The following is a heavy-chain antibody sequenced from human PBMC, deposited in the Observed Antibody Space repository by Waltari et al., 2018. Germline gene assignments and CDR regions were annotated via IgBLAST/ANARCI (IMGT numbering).Heavy chain of an antibody. CDR2: INHSGST. V-gene: IGHV4-34*01. J-gene: IGHJ6*02. Sequence: QVQLQQWGAGLLKPSETLSLTCAVYGGSFSGYYWSWIRQPPGKGLEWIGEINHSGSTNYNPSLKNRVTISVDTSKNQFSLKVSSVTAADTAVYYCARRPGPYYYYGMDVWGQGTTVTVSS. D-gene: IGHD3-10*01. CDR1: GGSFSGYY. CDR3: ARRPGPYYYYGMDV.